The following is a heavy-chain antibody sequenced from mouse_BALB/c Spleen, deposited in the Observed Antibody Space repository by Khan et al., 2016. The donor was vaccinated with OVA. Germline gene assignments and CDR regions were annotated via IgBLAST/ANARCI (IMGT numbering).Heavy chain of an antibody. V-gene: IGHV14-3*02. CDR3: APAGTGDYFDY. J-gene: IGHJ2*01. CDR2: IDPANDNS. Sequence: MQLEESGAELVKPGASVKLSCTASGFYIKDTHMHWVKQRPEQGLEWIGRIDPANDNSKYDPRFQGKATITADQSSNTAYLHLRSLASEDTAVYYCAPAGTGDYFDYWGQGTTLTVSS. D-gene: IGHD4-1*01. CDR1: GFYIKDTH.